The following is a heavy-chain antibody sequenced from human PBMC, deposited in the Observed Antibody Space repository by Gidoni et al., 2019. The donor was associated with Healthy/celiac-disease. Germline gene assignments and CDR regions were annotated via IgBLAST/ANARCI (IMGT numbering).Heavy chain of an antibody. Sequence: WIGSIYYSGSTYYNPSLNSRVTISVDTSKNQFSLKLSSVTAADTAVYYCASSGKGVATDYWGQGTLVTVSS. V-gene: IGHV4-39*01. CDR2: IYYSGST. D-gene: IGHD5-12*01. J-gene: IGHJ4*02. CDR3: ASSGKGVATDY.